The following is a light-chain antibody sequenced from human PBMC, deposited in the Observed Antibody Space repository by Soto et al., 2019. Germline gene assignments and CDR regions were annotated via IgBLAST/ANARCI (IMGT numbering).Light chain of an antibody. CDR3: QQYNTYMLT. V-gene: IGKV1-5*01. Sequence: DIQMTQNPSTLSASVGDRVTITCRTSQSISNWLAWYQQKPGKAPELLIYDVSNLESGVPSRFSGSGSGTEFTLTISSLQPDDFATYYCQQYNTYMLTFGGGTKVDIK. CDR1: QSISNW. J-gene: IGKJ4*01. CDR2: DVS.